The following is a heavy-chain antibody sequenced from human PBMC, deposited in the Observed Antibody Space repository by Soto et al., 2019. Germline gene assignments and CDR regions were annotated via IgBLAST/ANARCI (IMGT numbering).Heavy chain of an antibody. CDR1: GYSFTNHG. V-gene: IGHV1-3*01. Sequence: ASVKVSCKASGYSFTNHGIHWVRQAPGQRPEWMGWISAGNGQTKYSQRFQGRVTITRDTSASTADMDLSSLTSEDTGVYYCVRGSSSWEKYYFYGLDVWGQGTTVTVSS. D-gene: IGHD6-13*01. CDR3: VRGSSSWEKYYFYGLDV. CDR2: ISAGNGQT. J-gene: IGHJ6*02.